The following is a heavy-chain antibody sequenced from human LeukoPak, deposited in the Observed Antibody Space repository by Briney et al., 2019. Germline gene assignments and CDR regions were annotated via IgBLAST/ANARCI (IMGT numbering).Heavy chain of an antibody. J-gene: IGHJ4*02. D-gene: IGHD2-2*01. CDR3: ARDRYCSCTSCYDDY. CDR2: ISYDGSNK. V-gene: IGHV3-30-3*01. CDR1: GFTFSSYA. Sequence: GGSLRLSCAASGFTFSSYAMHWVRQAPGKGLEWVAVISYDGSNKYYADSVKGRFTISRDNSKNTLYLQMNSLRAEDTAVYYCARDRYCSCTSCYDDYWGQGTLVTVSS.